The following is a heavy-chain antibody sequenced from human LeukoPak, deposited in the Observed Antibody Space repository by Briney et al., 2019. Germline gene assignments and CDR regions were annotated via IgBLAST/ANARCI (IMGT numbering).Heavy chain of an antibody. CDR2: ISWDGGST. Sequence: GGSLRLSCAASGFTFDDYTMHWVRQAPGKGLEWVSLISWDGGSTYYADSVKGRFTISRDNSKNSLYLQMNSLRTEDTALYYCARDAISGYYLDYWGQGTLVTVSS. V-gene: IGHV3-43*01. J-gene: IGHJ4*02. CDR3: ARDAISGYYLDY. D-gene: IGHD3-22*01. CDR1: GFTFDDYT.